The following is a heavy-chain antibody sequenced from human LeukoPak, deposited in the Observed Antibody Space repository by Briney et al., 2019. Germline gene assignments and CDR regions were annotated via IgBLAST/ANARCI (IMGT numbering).Heavy chain of an antibody. Sequence: ASVTVSCTASGYTFTIYGVSWVRQAPGQGLEWMGWIRGSKGDTSYAQRFQGRVTMTRETSTSTAYMELRSLTSDDTAVYYCAREVCGDCPTHYHGMDVWGQGTTVTVSS. CDR1: GYTFTIYG. V-gene: IGHV1-18*01. D-gene: IGHD2-21*02. CDR2: IRGSKGDT. J-gene: IGHJ6*02. CDR3: AREVCGDCPTHYHGMDV.